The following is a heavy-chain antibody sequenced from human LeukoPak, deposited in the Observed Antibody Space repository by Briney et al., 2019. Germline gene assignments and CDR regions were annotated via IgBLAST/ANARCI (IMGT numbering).Heavy chain of an antibody. D-gene: IGHD4-17*01. CDR3: ARGGDYGDLRYFDY. CDR2: IYYRGST. V-gene: IGHV4-59*01. J-gene: IGHJ4*02. Sequence: SETLSLTCTVSGGSINNYYWSWIRQPPGKGLEWIGYIYYRGSTNYNPSLKSRVTFSVDTSKNQFSLKLNSVTAADTAVYYCARGGDYGDLRYFDYWGQGTLVTPSA. CDR1: GGSINNYY.